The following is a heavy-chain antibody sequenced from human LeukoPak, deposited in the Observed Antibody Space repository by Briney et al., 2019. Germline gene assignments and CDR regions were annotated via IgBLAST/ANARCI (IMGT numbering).Heavy chain of an antibody. V-gene: IGHV3-30*02. J-gene: IGHJ6*03. CDR1: GISFSNFG. Sequence: GGSLRLSCEASGISFSNFGIHWVRQAPGKGLEWVAFIQYDGNNKYYADSVKGRFTVSRDNSKNTVFLAMNSLRIEDAALYFCSKGAPILQGDMDVWGTGTTVTISS. D-gene: IGHD2-2*02. CDR2: IQYDGNNK. CDR3: SKGAPILQGDMDV.